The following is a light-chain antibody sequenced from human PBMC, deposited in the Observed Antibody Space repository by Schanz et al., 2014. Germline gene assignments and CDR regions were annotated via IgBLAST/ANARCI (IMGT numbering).Light chain of an antibody. CDR2: AAS. J-gene: IGKJ3*01. V-gene: IGKV1-39*01. CDR3: EQSNRVPFT. Sequence: IQMTQSPSSLSASVGDRITITCRASQIIGTYLNWYQLKPGKAPNLLIYAASILQNGVPSRFSGSGSGTDFTLTISSLQPEDFATYYCEQSNRVPFTFGPGTEVNVK. CDR1: QIIGTY.